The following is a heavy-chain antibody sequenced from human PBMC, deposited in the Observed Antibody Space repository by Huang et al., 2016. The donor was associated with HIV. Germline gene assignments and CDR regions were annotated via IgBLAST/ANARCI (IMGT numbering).Heavy chain of an antibody. J-gene: IGHJ4*02. D-gene: IGHD4-17*01. V-gene: IGHV1-69*13. Sequence: QVQLVQSGAEVKTPGSSVKVSCKASGGTFSKYAISWVRQATGQGLEWMGGIIPMFGTPNYARKFQGRVTITADDSTSTTDVEVSSLRSEDTALYYCARGQLGSYGDYDVLYWGQGTLVTVSS. CDR2: IIPMFGTP. CDR3: ARGQLGSYGDYDVLY. CDR1: GGTFSKYA.